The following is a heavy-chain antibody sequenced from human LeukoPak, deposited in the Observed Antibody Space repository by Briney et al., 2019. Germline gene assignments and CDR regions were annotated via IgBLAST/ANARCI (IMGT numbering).Heavy chain of an antibody. Sequence: PSETLSLTCTVSGGSISSSSYYWRWIRQPPGKGLEWIGYIYYSGSTNYNPSLKSRVTISVDTSKNQFSLKLSSVTAADTAVYYCARALTYYDFWSGYAVSWQPPYYFDYWGQGTLVTVSS. V-gene: IGHV4-61*01. CDR3: ARALTYYDFWSGYAVSWQPPYYFDY. J-gene: IGHJ4*02. CDR1: GGSISSSSYY. D-gene: IGHD3-3*01. CDR2: IYYSGST.